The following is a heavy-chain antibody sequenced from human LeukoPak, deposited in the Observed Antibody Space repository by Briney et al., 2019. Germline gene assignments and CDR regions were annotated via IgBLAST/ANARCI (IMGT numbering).Heavy chain of an antibody. CDR1: GFTFSNYW. D-gene: IGHD6-6*01. Sequence: GGSLRLSCAASGFTFSNYWMHWVRHVPGKGLVWVSGIRSDGGDTTYADFVQGRFTISRDNVKNMLYLQMNSLRAEDTAVYYCARLAARQILGYYGMDVWGQGTTVTVSS. V-gene: IGHV3-74*01. CDR2: IRSDGGDT. CDR3: ARLAARQILGYYGMDV. J-gene: IGHJ6*02.